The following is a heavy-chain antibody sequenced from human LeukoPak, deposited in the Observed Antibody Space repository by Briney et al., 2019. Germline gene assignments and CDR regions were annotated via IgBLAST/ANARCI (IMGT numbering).Heavy chain of an antibody. Sequence: PGGSLRLSCAASGFTFSSYEMNWVRQAPGKGLEWVSYISSSGSTIYYADSVKGRFTISRDNAKNSLYLQMNSLRAEDTAVYYCASPSYYGAYWGQGTLVTVSS. J-gene: IGHJ4*02. D-gene: IGHD3-10*01. CDR3: ASPSYYGAY. CDR2: ISSSGSTI. CDR1: GFTFSSYE. V-gene: IGHV3-48*03.